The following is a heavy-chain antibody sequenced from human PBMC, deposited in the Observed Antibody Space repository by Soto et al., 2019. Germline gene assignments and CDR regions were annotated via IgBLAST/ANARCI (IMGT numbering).Heavy chain of an antibody. CDR2: IYSSGTT. D-gene: IGHD4-17*01. Sequence: PGGSLRLSCAVSGFTVSSNYMSWVRQAPGKGLEWVSVIYSSGTTYSADSVKGRSTISRDSSKNTLYLHMNSLRAEDTAVYYCARYGAMAGSDAFDIWGQGTMVTVSS. J-gene: IGHJ3*02. CDR3: ARYGAMAGSDAFDI. V-gene: IGHV3-53*01. CDR1: GFTVSSNY.